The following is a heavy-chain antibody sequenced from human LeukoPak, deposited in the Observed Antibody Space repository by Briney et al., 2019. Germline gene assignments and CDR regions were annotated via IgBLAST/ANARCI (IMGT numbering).Heavy chain of an antibody. J-gene: IGHJ6*03. D-gene: IGHD6-19*01. V-gene: IGHV3-53*01. CDR1: GFTVSSNY. CDR3: ARVYKWLVLTFYYYYMDV. CDR2: IYSGGST. Sequence: GGSLRLSCAASGFTVSSNYMSWVRQAPGKGLEWVSVIYSGGSTYYADSVKGRFTISRDNSKNTLYLQMNSLRAEDTAVYYCARVYKWLVLTFYYYYMDVCGKGTTVTVSS.